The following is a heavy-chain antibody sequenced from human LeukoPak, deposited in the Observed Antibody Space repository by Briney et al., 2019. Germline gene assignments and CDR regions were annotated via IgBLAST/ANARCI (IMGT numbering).Heavy chain of an antibody. CDR2: ISGSGGST. V-gene: IGHV3-23*01. Sequence: GGSLRLSCAASGFTFSSYAMSWVRQAPGKGLEWVSAISGSGGSTYYADSVKGRFTIYRENAANSLYLQMNSLRVEDTAVYYCARDPLPDHCSGGSCYSVNWFDPWGQGTLVTVSS. CDR3: ARDPLPDHCSGGSCYSVNWFDP. J-gene: IGHJ5*02. D-gene: IGHD2-15*01. CDR1: GFTFSSYA.